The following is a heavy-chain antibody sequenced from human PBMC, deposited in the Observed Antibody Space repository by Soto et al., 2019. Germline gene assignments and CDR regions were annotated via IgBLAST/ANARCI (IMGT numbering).Heavy chain of an antibody. V-gene: IGHV3-23*01. CDR2: IRGSGGST. D-gene: IGHD6-13*01. J-gene: IGHJ6*02. Sequence: EVQLLESGGGLVQPGGSLRLSCAASGFTFSSYAMSWVRQAPGKGLEWVSAIRGSGGSTYYADSVKGRFTISRDNSKNTLYLQMNGLRAEDTAVYYCAKVGYSSSSFGMDVWGQGTTVTVSS. CDR3: AKVGYSSSSFGMDV. CDR1: GFTFSSYA.